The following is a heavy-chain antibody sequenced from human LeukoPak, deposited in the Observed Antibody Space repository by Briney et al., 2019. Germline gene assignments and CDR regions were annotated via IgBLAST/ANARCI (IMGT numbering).Heavy chain of an antibody. CDR1: GGSISSSSYY. Sequence: SETLSLTCTVSGGSISSSSYYWGWIRQPPGKGLEWIGSIYYRGSTYYNPSLKSRVTISVDTSKNQFSLKLSSVTAADTAVYYCARGGRDHGYYMDVWGKGTTVTVSS. D-gene: IGHD1-14*01. CDR3: ARGGRDHGYYMDV. J-gene: IGHJ6*03. CDR2: IYYRGST. V-gene: IGHV4-39*07.